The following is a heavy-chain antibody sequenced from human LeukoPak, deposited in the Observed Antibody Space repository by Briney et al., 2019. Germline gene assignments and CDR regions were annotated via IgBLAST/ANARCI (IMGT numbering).Heavy chain of an antibody. CDR2: IYYSGNT. D-gene: IGHD5-18*01. J-gene: IGHJ4*02. V-gene: IGHV4-39*01. CDR1: GDSINTKSYY. Sequence: ASETLSLTCTVSGDSINTKSYYWGWIRQPPGKGPEWIGSIYYSGNTYYNPSLKSRVTLSIDTSKNQFSLRLSSVTAADTAVYYCTRHSYGTFDYWGQGTLVTVSS. CDR3: TRHSYGTFDY.